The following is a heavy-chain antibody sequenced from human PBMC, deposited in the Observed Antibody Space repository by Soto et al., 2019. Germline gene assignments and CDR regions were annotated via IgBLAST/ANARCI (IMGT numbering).Heavy chain of an antibody. D-gene: IGHD2-8*02. CDR2: IYYSGST. J-gene: IGHJ5*02. V-gene: IGHV4-31*03. CDR1: GGSISSGGHY. CDR3: TRASLVGRTSPNANWFDP. Sequence: QVQLQESGPGLVKPSQTLSLTCSVSGGSISSGGHYWSWIRQHPGKGLEWIGYIYYSGSTHYNPSLRSRVTISIDTAKHQFSLKLTSVTAADTAMYYCTRASLVGRTSPNANWFDPWGQGTLVTVSS.